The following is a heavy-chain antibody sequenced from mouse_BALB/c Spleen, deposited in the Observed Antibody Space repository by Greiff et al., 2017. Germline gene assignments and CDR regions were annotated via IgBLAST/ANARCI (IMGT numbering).Heavy chain of an antibody. J-gene: IGHJ4*01. CDR2: ISDGGSYT. V-gene: IGHV5-4*02. CDR3: AREGYDYDGNYAMDY. D-gene: IGHD2-4*01. Sequence: EVNVVESGGGLVKPGGSLKLSCAASGFTFSDYYMYWVRQTPEKRLEWVATISDGGSYTYYPDSVKGRFTISRDNAKNNLYLQMSSLKAEDTAMYYCAREGYDYDGNYAMDYWGQGTSVTVSS. CDR1: GFTFSDYY.